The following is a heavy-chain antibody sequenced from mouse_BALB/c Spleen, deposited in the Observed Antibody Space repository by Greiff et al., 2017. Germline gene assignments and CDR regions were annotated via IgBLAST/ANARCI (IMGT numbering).Heavy chain of an antibody. D-gene: IGHD2-4*01. J-gene: IGHJ3*01. CDR1: GYSITSGYY. Sequence: EVKLQESGPGLVKPSQSLSLTCSVTGYSITSGYYWNWIRQFPGNKLEWMGYISYDGSNNYNPSLKNRISITRDTSKNQFFLKLNSVTTEDTATYYCARAGITTSWFAYWGQGTLVTVSA. CDR3: ARAGITTSWFAY. V-gene: IGHV3-6*02. CDR2: ISYDGSN.